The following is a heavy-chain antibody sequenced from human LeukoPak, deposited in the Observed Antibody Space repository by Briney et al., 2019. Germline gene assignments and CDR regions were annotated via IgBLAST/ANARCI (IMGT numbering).Heavy chain of an antibody. CDR1: GFTFGDYA. CDR2: ISSSSSYT. D-gene: IGHD2-8*01. V-gene: IGHV3-21*01. Sequence: PGRSLRLSCTASGFTFGDYAMSWFRQAPGKGLEWVSSISSSSSYTSYADSVKGRFTISRDNAKNSLSLQMNSLRAEDTAVYYCAREGIVLMVYHFDYWGQGTLVTVSS. J-gene: IGHJ4*02. CDR3: AREGIVLMVYHFDY.